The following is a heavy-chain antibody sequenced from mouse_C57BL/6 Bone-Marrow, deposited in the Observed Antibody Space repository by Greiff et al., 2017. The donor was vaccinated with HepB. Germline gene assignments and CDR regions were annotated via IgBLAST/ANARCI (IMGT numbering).Heavy chain of an antibody. CDR2: ISSGSSTI. V-gene: IGHV5-17*01. Sequence: EVMLVESGGGLVKPGGSLKLSCAASGFTFSDYGMHWVRQAPEKGLEWVAYISSGSSTIYYADTVKGRFTISRDNAKNTLFLQMTSLRSEDTAMYYCARFWYYGSSPWYFDVWGTGTTVTVSS. D-gene: IGHD1-1*01. J-gene: IGHJ1*03. CDR3: ARFWYYGSSPWYFDV. CDR1: GFTFSDYG.